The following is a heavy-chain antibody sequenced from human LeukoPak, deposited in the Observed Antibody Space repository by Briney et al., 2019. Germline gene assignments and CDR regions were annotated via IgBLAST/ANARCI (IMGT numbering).Heavy chain of an antibody. CDR3: ARDGGLGYSSGWWDY. J-gene: IGHJ4*02. CDR2: ISSSSSYI. V-gene: IGHV3-21*01. CDR1: GFTFSSYS. Sequence: GGSLRLSCAASGFTFSSYSMNWVRQAPGKGLEWVSSISSSSSYIYYADSVKGRFTISRDNAKNSLYLQMNSLRAEDTAVYYCARDGGLGYSSGWWDYWGQGTLVTVSS. D-gene: IGHD6-19*01.